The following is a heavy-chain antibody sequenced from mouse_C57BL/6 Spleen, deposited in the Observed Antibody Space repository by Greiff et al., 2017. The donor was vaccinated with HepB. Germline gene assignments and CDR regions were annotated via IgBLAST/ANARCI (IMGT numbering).Heavy chain of an antibody. V-gene: IGHV5-16*01. CDR1: GFTFSDYY. CDR2: INYDGSST. D-gene: IGHD2-4*01. CDR3: ARLYYDYGFAY. J-gene: IGHJ3*01. Sequence: EVNVVESEGGLVQPGSSMKLSCTASGFTFSDYYMAWVRQVPEKGLEWVANINYDGSSTYYLDSLKSRFIISRDNAKNILYLQMSSLKSEDTATYYCARLYYDYGFAYWGQGTLVTVSA.